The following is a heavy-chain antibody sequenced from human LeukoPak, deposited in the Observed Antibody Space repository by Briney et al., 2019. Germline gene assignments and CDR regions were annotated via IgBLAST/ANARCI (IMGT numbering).Heavy chain of an antibody. CDR3: ARGTYSSGWYEGYFDY. J-gene: IGHJ4*02. CDR1: GFTFSSYS. CDR2: ISSRSSYI. V-gene: IGHV3-21*01. D-gene: IGHD6-19*01. Sequence: GGSLRLSCAASGFTFSSYSMNWVRQAPGKALEWVSSISSRSSYIYYADSVKGRFTLSRHNAKNSLYLKMKRLRAEDTAVYYCARGTYSSGWYEGYFDYWGQGTLVTVSS.